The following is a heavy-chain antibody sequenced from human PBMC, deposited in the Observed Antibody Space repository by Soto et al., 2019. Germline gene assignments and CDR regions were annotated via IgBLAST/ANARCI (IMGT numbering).Heavy chain of an antibody. CDR2: IYYSGTT. D-gene: IGHD2-21*02. CDR1: GGSISTSNYY. J-gene: IGHJ4*02. CDR3: ATFVVPASRHTDFDL. V-gene: IGHV4-39*01. Sequence: QLQLQESGPGLVKPSETLSLTCTVSGGSISTSNYYWGWVRQPPGKGLDWIGNIYYSGTTYYNPSLKSRVTISVDTSKNQFSLKLDSVTAADTAVYYCATFVVPASRHTDFDLWCPGTLVTVSS.